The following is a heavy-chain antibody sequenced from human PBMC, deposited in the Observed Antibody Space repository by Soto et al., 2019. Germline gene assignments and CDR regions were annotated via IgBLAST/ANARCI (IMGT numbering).Heavy chain of an antibody. V-gene: IGHV3-23*01. CDR1: GFTFNTYG. CDR2: VSGSGGGT. D-gene: IGHD2-21*02. Sequence: PGGSLRLSCAASGFTFNTYGMTWVRQAPGKGLEWVSTVSGSGGGTYYADSVKGRFTISRVNSKNTMYLQMSNLRAEDTAVYFCARIGPYCGGDCYPDFDFWGQGTPVTVSS. J-gene: IGHJ4*02. CDR3: ARIGPYCGGDCYPDFDF.